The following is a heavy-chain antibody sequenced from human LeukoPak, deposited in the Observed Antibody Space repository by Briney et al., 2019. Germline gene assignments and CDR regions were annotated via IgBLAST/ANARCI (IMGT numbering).Heavy chain of an antibody. CDR3: ARRDDYGDPRSFDY. V-gene: IGHV3-73*01. CDR2: IRGKANTYAT. J-gene: IGHJ4*02. D-gene: IGHD4-17*01. CDR1: GFTFSDSS. Sequence: GGSLRLSWAASGFTFSDSSIHWVRQASGKGLEWLGLIRGKANTYATLYAESVEGRFILSRDDSENTAYLQMNSLKTEDTAVSYCARRDDYGDPRSFDYWGQGTLVTVSS.